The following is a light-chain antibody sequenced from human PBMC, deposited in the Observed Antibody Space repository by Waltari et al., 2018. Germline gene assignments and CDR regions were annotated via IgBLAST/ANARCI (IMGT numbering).Light chain of an antibody. Sequence: QSALTQPASVSGSPGQSITISCSGSGRDLATTKYVYWYQQHPGKAPKLMIYEVTYRPSGVSERFSGSKSGNTASLTISGLQAEDEADYFCCTYTSSDTRVFGTGTKVTVL. CDR1: GRDLATTKY. CDR2: EVT. J-gene: IGLJ1*01. V-gene: IGLV2-14*03. CDR3: CTYTSSDTRV.